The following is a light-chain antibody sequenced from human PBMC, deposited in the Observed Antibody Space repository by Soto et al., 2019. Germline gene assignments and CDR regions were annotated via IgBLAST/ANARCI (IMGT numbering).Light chain of an antibody. CDR2: DVT. CDR1: TRTVTSGHF. Sequence: QAVVTQEPSMTVSPGGTVTLTCGSSTRTVTSGHFPYWFQQKPGQAPRALIYDVTKKHSWTPARFSGSLLGEKAALTLSGVQPEDEAEYYCLLTYSDAVVFGGGTKLTVL. J-gene: IGLJ2*01. V-gene: IGLV7-46*01. CDR3: LLTYSDAVV.